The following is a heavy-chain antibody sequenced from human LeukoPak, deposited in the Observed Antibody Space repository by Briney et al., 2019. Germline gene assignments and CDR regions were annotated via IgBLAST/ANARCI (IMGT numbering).Heavy chain of an antibody. CDR3: ARHEYYYDSSGYYLNWFDR. CDR1: GGSFSGYH. D-gene: IGHD3-22*01. Sequence: PSETLSLTRAVHGGSFSGYHGSWIRPSPEKRLEWVGEINDRGRTNYPPSLKSRVSLSVDTSSKEFSLKLSAVTAADTAVYNCARHEYYYDSSGYYLNWFDRWGQGTLVTVSS. CDR2: INDRGRT. J-gene: IGHJ5*02. V-gene: IGHV4-34*01.